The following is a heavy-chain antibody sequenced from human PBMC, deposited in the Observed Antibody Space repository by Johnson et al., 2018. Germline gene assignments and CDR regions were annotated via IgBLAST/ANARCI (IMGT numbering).Heavy chain of an antibody. J-gene: IGHJ3*02. Sequence: VQLVQSGGGVVQPGRSLRLSCAASGFTFSGSAMHWVRQASGKGLEWVGRIRSKANSYATAYAASVKGRFTISRDVSKNTAYLQMNSLKTEDTAVYYCTSWAPVVVTARVAFDIWGQGTMVTVSS. CDR1: GFTFSGSA. V-gene: IGHV3-73*01. D-gene: IGHD2-21*02. CDR3: TSWAPVVVTARVAFDI. CDR2: IRSKANSYAT.